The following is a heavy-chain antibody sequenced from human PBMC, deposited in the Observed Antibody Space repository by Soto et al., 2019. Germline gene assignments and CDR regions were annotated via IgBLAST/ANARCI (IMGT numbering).Heavy chain of an antibody. CDR2: IYTSGST. Sequence: TSETLSLTWTVSGGSISSYYWSWIRQPAGKGLEWIGRIYTSGSTNYNPPLKSRVTMSVDTSKNQFSLKLSSVTAADTAVYYCARGNMGYCSSTSCYSNWFDPWGQGTLVTVSS. CDR3: ARGNMGYCSSTSCYSNWFDP. J-gene: IGHJ5*02. V-gene: IGHV4-4*07. CDR1: GGSISSYY. D-gene: IGHD2-2*01.